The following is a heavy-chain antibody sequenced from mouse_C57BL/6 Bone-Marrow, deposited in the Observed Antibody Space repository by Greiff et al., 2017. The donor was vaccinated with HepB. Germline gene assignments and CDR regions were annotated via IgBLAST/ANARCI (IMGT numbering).Heavy chain of an antibody. V-gene: IGHV1-64*01. CDR2: IHPNSGST. D-gene: IGHD1-1*01. Sequence: QVQLQQPEAELVKPGASVKLSCKASGYTFTSYWMHWVKQRPGQGLEWIGMIHPNSGSTNYNEKFKSKATLTVDKSSSTAYMQLSSLTSEDSAVYYCGYGSSYGYFDVWGTGTTVTVSS. CDR3: GYGSSYGYFDV. CDR1: GYTFTSYW. J-gene: IGHJ1*03.